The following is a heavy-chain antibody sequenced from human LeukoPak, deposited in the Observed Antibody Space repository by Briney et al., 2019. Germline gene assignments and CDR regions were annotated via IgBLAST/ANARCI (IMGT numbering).Heavy chain of an antibody. CDR2: INHSGST. CDR1: GGSFSGYY. Sequence: PSETLSLTCAVYGGSFSGYYWSWIRQPPEKGLEWIGEINHSGSTNYNPPLKSRVTISVDTSKNQFSLKLSPVTAADTAVYYCARSFCNSWFYYFDYWGQGTLVTVSS. V-gene: IGHV4-34*01. CDR3: ARSFCNSWFYYFDY. D-gene: IGHD6-13*01. J-gene: IGHJ4*02.